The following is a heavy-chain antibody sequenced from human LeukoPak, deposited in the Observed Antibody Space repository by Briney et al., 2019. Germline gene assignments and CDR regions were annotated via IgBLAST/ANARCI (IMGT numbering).Heavy chain of an antibody. J-gene: IGHJ3*01. D-gene: IGHD3-10*01. CDR2: ISASDGSI. V-gene: IGHV3-23*01. CDR1: GFTFSSYW. Sequence: GSLRLSCAASGFTFSSYWMSWVRLPPGKGLEWVSSISASDGSIYYADSVMGRLTISRDNSKNTLFLQMNNLRAEDTAIYYCAKGGYGSGSYFAFDVWGQGTMVTVSS. CDR3: AKGGYGSGSYFAFDV.